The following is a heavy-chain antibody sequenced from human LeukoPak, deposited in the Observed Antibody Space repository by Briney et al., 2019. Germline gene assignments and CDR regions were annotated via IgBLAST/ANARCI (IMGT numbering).Heavy chain of an antibody. D-gene: IGHD6-13*01. CDR2: IYYSGST. J-gene: IGHJ4*02. V-gene: IGHV4-59*08. CDR1: GGSIGSYY. Sequence: SETLSLTCTVSGGSIGSYYWSWIRQPPGKGLEWIGHIYYSGSTNYNPSLKSRVTISVDTSKNQFSLKLSSVTAADTAVYYCARGGSSSWVDYWGQGTLVTVSS. CDR3: ARGGSSSWVDY.